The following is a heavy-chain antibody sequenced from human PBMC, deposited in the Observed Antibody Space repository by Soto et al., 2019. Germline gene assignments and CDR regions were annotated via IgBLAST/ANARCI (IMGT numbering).Heavy chain of an antibody. Sequence: GGSLRLSCAASEFTFSSYSMNWVRQAPGKGLEWVSSISSSSSYIYYADSVKGRFTISRDNAKNSLYLQMNSLRAEDTAVYYCAHLVTPEYSSSSQNVWGQGTLVTVSS. J-gene: IGHJ4*02. V-gene: IGHV3-21*01. CDR1: EFTFSSYS. D-gene: IGHD6-6*01. CDR3: AHLVTPEYSSSSQNV. CDR2: ISSSSSYI.